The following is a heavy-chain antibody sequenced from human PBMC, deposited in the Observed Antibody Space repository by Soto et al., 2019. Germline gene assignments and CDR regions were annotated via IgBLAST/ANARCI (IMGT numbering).Heavy chain of an antibody. J-gene: IGHJ6*02. V-gene: IGHV1-69*01. CDR1: GGTFSSYA. Sequence: QVQLVQSGAEVKKPGSSVKVSCKASGGTFSSYAISWVRQAPGQGLEWMGGIIPIFGTAKYAQKFQGRVTITADESTSTAYMELSSLRAEDTAVYYCARVGRIVPFMDVWGQGTTVTVSS. CDR3: ARVGRIVPFMDV. CDR2: IIPIFGTA. D-gene: IGHD2-8*01.